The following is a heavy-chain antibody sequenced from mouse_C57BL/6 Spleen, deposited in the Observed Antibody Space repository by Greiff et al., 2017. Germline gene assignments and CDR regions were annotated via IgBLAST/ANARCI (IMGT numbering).Heavy chain of an antibody. D-gene: IGHD2-2*01. CDR1: GYTFTDYY. CDR3: AEYGYPYAMDY. Sequence: EVQLQQSGPELVKPGASVKISCKASGYTFTDYYMNWVKQSHGKSLEWIGDINPNNGGTSYNQKFKGKATLTVDKSSSTAYMELRSLTSEDSAVYYCAEYGYPYAMDYWGQGTSVTVSS. CDR2: INPNNGGT. V-gene: IGHV1-26*01. J-gene: IGHJ4*01.